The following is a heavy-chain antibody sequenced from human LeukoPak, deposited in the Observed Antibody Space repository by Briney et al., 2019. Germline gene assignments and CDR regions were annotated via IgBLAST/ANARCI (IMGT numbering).Heavy chain of an antibody. J-gene: IGHJ6*03. D-gene: IGHD6-13*01. CDR3: ARENVSSWYRGYYYYMDV. V-gene: IGHV4-30-2*01. CDR2: IYHSGST. CDR1: GGSISSGGYY. Sequence: PSQTLSLTCTVSGGSISSGGYYWSWIRQPPGKGLEWIGYIYHSGSTYYNPSLKSRVTISVDRSKNQFSLKLSSVTAADTAVYYCARENVSSWYRGYYYYMDVWGKGTTVTVSS.